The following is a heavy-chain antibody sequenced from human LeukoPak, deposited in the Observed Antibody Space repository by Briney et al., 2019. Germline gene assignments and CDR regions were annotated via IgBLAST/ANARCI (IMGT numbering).Heavy chain of an antibody. D-gene: IGHD5-18*01. Sequence: SETLSLTCTVSGGSVSSGSYYWSWIRQPPGKGLEWIGYIYYSGSTNYNPSLKSRVTISVDTSKNQFSLKLSSVTAADTAVYYCARVPIQPRGRPYYGMDVWGQGTTVTVSS. J-gene: IGHJ6*02. CDR1: GGSVSSGSYY. CDR3: ARVPIQPRGRPYYGMDV. CDR2: IYYSGST. V-gene: IGHV4-61*01.